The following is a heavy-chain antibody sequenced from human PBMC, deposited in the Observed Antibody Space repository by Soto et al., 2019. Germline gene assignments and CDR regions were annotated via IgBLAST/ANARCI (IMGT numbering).Heavy chain of an antibody. CDR1: GGSISSSSYY. CDR3: ASTDPWYRTDY. V-gene: IGHV4-39*07. Sequence: SSETLSLTCTVSGGSISSSSYYWSWIRQPPGKGLEWIGEINHSGSTNYNPSLKSRVTISVDTSKNQFSLKLSSVTAADTAVYYCASTDPWYRTDYWGQGTLVTVSS. D-gene: IGHD6-13*01. CDR2: INHSGST. J-gene: IGHJ4*02.